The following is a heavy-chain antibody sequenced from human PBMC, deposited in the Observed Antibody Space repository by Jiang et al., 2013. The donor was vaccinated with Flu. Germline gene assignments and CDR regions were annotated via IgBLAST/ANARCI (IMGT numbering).Heavy chain of an antibody. CDR1: VAPSAIVITT. V-gene: IGHV4-39*01. CDR2: SIIWEH. J-gene: IGHJ2*01. Sequence: KPSRPCPSPALSLVAPSAIVITTGAGSASPQGRAWSGLGVSIIWEHLLQPSLKSRVIISVDTSKNHFSLQLSSVTAADTAVYYCARQWYGANSLRSYWYFDFWGRGTLVTVSS. D-gene: IGHD4-23*01. CDR3: ARQWYGANSLRSYWYFDF.